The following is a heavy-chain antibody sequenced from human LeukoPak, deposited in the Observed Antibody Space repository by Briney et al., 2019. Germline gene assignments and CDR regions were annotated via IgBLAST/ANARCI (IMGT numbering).Heavy chain of an antibody. Sequence: GGSLRLSCAASGFSSSTYAMSWVRQAPGHGLEWVSAISGSGKTYYPDSVKGRFTISRDNSKNTLFLQMNGLRAEDTAVYYCAKERDAKGYFDYWGQGTLVTVSS. V-gene: IGHV3-23*01. CDR1: GFSSSTYA. CDR3: AKERDAKGYFDY. CDR2: ISGSGKT. J-gene: IGHJ4*02.